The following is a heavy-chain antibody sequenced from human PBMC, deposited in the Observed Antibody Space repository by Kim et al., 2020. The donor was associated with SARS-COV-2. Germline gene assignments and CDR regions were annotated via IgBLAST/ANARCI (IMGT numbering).Heavy chain of an antibody. Sequence: PTYAPGLHGRLVFSWDTSVSTAYLQISSLKAEDTAVYYCAREYGDYAVLVYWGQGTLVTVSS. CDR2: P. V-gene: IGHV7-4-1*02. J-gene: IGHJ4*02. D-gene: IGHD4-17*01. CDR3: AREYGDYAVLVY.